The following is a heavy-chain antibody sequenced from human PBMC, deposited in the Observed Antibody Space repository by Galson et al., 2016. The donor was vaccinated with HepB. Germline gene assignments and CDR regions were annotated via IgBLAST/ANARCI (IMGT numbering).Heavy chain of an antibody. CDR2: ISPASATI. Sequence: SLRLSCAASGMTFSDSYMSWIRQPPGRGLEWVAYISPASATISYADSVRGRFTISRDNRRSLLFLEMNSLRAEDTALYYCANDQKPRGFDYWGQGTLVTVSS. J-gene: IGHJ4*02. CDR1: GMTFSDSY. V-gene: IGHV3-11*01. D-gene: IGHD3-10*01. CDR3: ANDQKPRGFDY.